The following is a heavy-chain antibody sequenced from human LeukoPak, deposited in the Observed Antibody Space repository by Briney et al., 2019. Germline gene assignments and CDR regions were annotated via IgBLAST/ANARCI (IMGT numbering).Heavy chain of an antibody. CDR3: ATFVAVALDY. CDR2: ISGSGSTK. J-gene: IGHJ4*02. Sequence: PGGSLRLSCAASGFTFRSHEMNWVRQAPGKGLEWVSYISGSGSTKYYADSVKGRFTISRDNAKNSLYLQMNSLRVEDTAVYYCATFVAVALDYWGRGTLVTVPS. CDR1: GFTFRSHE. D-gene: IGHD6-19*01. V-gene: IGHV3-48*03.